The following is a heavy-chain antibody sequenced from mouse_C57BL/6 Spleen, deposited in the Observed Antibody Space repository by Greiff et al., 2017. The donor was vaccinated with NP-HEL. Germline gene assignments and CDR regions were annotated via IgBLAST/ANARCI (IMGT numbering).Heavy chain of an antibody. Sequence: EVQGVESGGDLVKPGGSLKLSCAASGFTFSSYGMSWVRQTPDKRLEWVATISSGGSYTYYPDSVKGRFTISRDNAKNTLYLQMSSLKSEDTAMYYCARPDSSWFAYWGQGTLVTVSA. D-gene: IGHD3-2*01. CDR3: ARPDSSWFAY. V-gene: IGHV5-6*01. J-gene: IGHJ3*01. CDR2: ISSGGSYT. CDR1: GFTFSSYG.